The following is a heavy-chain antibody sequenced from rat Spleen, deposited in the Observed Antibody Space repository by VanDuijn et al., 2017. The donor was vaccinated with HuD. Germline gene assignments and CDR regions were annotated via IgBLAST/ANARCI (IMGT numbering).Heavy chain of an antibody. CDR3: TTVLQGHGFAY. V-gene: IGHV5-22*01. CDR1: GFTFNNYW. CDR2: INYEGSNT. Sequence: EVQLVESGGGLVQPGRSLKLSCVASGFTFNNYWMTWVRQAPKKGLECVASINYEGSNTFYGDSVTGRFTISRHNTQNPLYLQKKSLRSEDTATYYCTTVLQGHGFAYWGQGTLVTVSS. J-gene: IGHJ3*01. D-gene: IGHD1-1*01.